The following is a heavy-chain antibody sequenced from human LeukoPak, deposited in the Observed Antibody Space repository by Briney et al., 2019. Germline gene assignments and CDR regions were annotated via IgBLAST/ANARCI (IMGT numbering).Heavy chain of an antibody. J-gene: IGHJ4*02. Sequence: SQTLSLTCTVSGGSISSGDYYWSWIRQPPGKGLEWIGYIYYSGSTYYNPSLKSRVTISVDTSKNQFSLKLSAVTAADTAVYYCGSQGIWGAIDYWGQGTLVTVSS. CDR3: GSQGIWGAIDY. D-gene: IGHD1-26*01. V-gene: IGHV4-30-4*08. CDR2: IYYSGST. CDR1: GGSISSGDYY.